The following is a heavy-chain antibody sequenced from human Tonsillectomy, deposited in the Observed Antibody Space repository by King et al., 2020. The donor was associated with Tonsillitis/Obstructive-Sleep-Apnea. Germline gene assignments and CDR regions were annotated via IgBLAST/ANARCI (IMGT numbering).Heavy chain of an antibody. V-gene: IGHV1-69*12. J-gene: IGHJ4*02. Sequence: QLVQSGAEVKKPGSSVKVSCKASGGTFSSYAISWVRQAPGQGLEWMGGIIPIFGTANYAQKFQGRVTSTADESTSTAYMELSSLRSEDTAVYYCARDSRIITIFGVVIIPGGDYWGQGTLVTVSS. CDR1: GGTFSSYA. CDR2: IIPIFGTA. D-gene: IGHD3-3*01. CDR3: ARDSRIITIFGVVIIPGGDY.